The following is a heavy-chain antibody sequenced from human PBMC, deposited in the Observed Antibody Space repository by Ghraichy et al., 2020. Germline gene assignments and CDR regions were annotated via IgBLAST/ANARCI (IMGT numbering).Heavy chain of an antibody. CDR2: ISGSDGST. J-gene: IGHJ4*02. D-gene: IGHD5-18*01. CDR1: GFTFSSYA. CDR3: AKAAQRGYSYGYGVDY. V-gene: IGHV3-23*01. Sequence: GGSLRLSCAASGFTFSSYAMSWVRQAPGKGLEWVSAISGSDGSTYYADSVKGRFTISRDNSKNTLYLQMNSLRAEDTALYYCAKAAQRGYSYGYGVDYWGQGTLVTVSS.